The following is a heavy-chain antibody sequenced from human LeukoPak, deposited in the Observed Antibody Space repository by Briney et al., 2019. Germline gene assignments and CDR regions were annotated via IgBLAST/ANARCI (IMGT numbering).Heavy chain of an antibody. CDR1: GGTFSIYA. J-gene: IGHJ4*02. CDR3: AREKVGATNRYFDY. CDR2: IIPILGIA. Sequence: GASVKVSFKASGGTFSIYAISWVRQAPGQGLEWMGRIIPILGIASYAQKFQGRVTITADKSTSTAYIQLSSLRSEDTAVYYCAREKVGATNRYFDYWGQGTQVTVSS. D-gene: IGHD1-26*01. V-gene: IGHV1-69*04.